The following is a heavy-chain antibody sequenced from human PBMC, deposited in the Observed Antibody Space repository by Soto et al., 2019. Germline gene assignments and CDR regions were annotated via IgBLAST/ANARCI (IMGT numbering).Heavy chain of an antibody. V-gene: IGHV3-30*18. J-gene: IGHJ4*02. CDR1: GFTFSSYG. D-gene: IGHD5-18*01. Sequence: LRLSCAASGFTFSSYGMHWVRQAPGKGLEWVAVISYHGSNKDYADSVKGRFTISRDNSKNTLYLQMNSLRGEDTAVYYCAKDRQLGSSLYYFDYWGQGTLVTVSS. CDR2: ISYHGSNK. CDR3: AKDRQLGSSLYYFDY.